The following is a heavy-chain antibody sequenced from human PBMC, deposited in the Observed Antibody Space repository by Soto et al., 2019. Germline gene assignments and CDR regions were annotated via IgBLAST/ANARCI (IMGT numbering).Heavy chain of an antibody. Sequence: QVQLVQSGAEVKKPGSSVKVSCKASGGTFSSYAISWVRQAPGQGLEWMGGIIPIFGTANYAQKFQGRVTITADESTSTAYIELSSLRSEDTAVYYCARGYCSGGSCYLSQNYYYGMDVWGQGTTVTVSS. D-gene: IGHD2-15*01. CDR2: IIPIFGTA. CDR3: ARGYCSGGSCYLSQNYYYGMDV. J-gene: IGHJ6*02. CDR1: GGTFSSYA. V-gene: IGHV1-69*01.